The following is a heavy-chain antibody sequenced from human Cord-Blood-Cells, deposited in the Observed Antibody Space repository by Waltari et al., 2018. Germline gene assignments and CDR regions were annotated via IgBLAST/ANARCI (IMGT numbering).Heavy chain of an antibody. CDR1: GFTFSSYA. D-gene: IGHD7-27*01. V-gene: IGHV3-23*01. J-gene: IGHJ6*03. CDR2: ISGSGGST. CDR3: AKDPLTGEAYYYYMDV. Sequence: EVQLLESGGGLVQPGGSLRLSCAASGFTFSSYAMRWVRPAPGKGLEWVSAISGSGGSTYYADSVKGRFTISRDNSKNTLYLQMNSLRAEDTAVYYCAKDPLTGEAYYYYMDVWGKGTTVTVSS.